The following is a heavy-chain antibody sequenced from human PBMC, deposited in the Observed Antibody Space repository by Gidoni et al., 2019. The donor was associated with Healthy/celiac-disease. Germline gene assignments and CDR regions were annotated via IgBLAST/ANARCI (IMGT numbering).Heavy chain of an antibody. D-gene: IGHD6-13*01. CDR1: GFTFSSYA. CDR2: ISGSGGST. V-gene: IGHV3-23*01. Sequence: EVQLLESGGCLVHPGVSLRLSFAASGFTFSSYAMRWVRQAPGKGLEWGSAISGSGGSTYYEDSVKGRFTISRDNSKNTLYLQMNSLRAEDTAVYYCGIAAADFDLWGRGTLVTVSS. J-gene: IGHJ2*01. CDR3: GIAAADFDL.